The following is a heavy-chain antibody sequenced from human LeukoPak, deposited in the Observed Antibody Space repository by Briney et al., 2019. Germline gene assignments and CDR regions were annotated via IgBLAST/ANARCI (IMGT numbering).Heavy chain of an antibody. CDR1: GGSISSSDW. D-gene: IGHD6-6*01. CDR2: VYHTGIT. Sequence: SETLSLTCAVSGGSISSSDWWSWVRQTPGRGLEWIGDVYHTGITNYNPSLKSRVAISADKSENQFSLNLNSVTAADSAVYYCGRLVTYSTSDDFWGQGTLVTVSS. V-gene: IGHV4-4*02. J-gene: IGHJ4*02. CDR3: GRLVTYSTSDDF.